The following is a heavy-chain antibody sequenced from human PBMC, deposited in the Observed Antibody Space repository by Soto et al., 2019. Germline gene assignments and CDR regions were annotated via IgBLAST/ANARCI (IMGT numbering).Heavy chain of an antibody. Sequence: QVQLQESGPGLVRPSETLSLTCTVSGSSITTSYWSWIRQPPGKGLVSIAYIHYSGDTSYNPSLRGRVTISVATSTTQVSLKLTSVPAADTAINISASDPRRLTLWGQGILVTVPS. CDR1: GSSITTSY. V-gene: IGHV4-59*12. CDR3: ASDPRRLTL. J-gene: IGHJ4*02. CDR2: IHYSGDT.